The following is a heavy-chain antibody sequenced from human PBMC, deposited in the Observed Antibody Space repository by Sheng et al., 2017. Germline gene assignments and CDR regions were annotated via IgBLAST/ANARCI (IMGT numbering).Heavy chain of an antibody. CDR2: ISSDGNNK. V-gene: IGHV3-30*18. CDR3: AKGTLWFGELAIDY. D-gene: IGHD3-10*01. J-gene: IGHJ4*02. Sequence: QVQLVESGGGVVQPGRSLRLSCAASGFTFSSYGMHWVRQAPGKGLEWVAVISSDGNNKYYADSVKGRFTISRDNSKNTLYLQMNSLRAEDTAVYYCAKGTLWFGELAIDYWGQGTLVTVSS. CDR1: GFTFSSYG.